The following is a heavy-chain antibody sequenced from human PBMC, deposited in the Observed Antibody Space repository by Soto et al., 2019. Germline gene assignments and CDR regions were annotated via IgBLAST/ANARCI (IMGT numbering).Heavy chain of an antibody. Sequence: SETLSLTCAVYGGSFSGYYWSWIRQPPGKGLEWIGEINHSGSTNYNPSLKSRVTISVDTSKNQFSLKLSSVTAADTAVYYCARGRGVVRKSHYYYGMDVWGQGTTVTVSS. CDR3: ARGRGVVRKSHYYYGMDV. CDR2: INHSGST. CDR1: GGSFSGYY. D-gene: IGHD3-3*01. V-gene: IGHV4-34*01. J-gene: IGHJ6*02.